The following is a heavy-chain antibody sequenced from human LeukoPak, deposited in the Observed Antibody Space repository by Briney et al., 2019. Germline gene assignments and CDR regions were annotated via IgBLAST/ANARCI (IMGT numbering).Heavy chain of an antibody. D-gene: IGHD6-19*01. V-gene: IGHV1-2*02. Sequence: ASVKVSCEASGYTFTAYNMHWVRQAPGQGLEWMGWINPDSGGTNYAQKFQGRVTMTRDTSISTAYMELSRLRSDDTAVYYCARDAIAVAGLGGYWGQGTLVTVSS. CDR1: GYTFTAYN. J-gene: IGHJ4*02. CDR3: ARDAIAVAGLGGY. CDR2: INPDSGGT.